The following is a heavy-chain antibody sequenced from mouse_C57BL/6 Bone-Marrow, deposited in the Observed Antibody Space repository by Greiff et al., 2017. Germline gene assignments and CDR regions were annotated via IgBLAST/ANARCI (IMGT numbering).Heavy chain of an antibody. CDR1: GFTFSSYG. D-gene: IGHD2-4*01. Sequence: EVQVVESGGDLVKPGGSLKLSCAASGFTFSSYGMSWVRQTPDKRLEWVATISSGGSYTYYPDSVKGRFTISRDNAKNTLYLQMSSLKSEDTAMYYCARHGGLRQGWGQGTLVTVSA. CDR3: ARHGGLRQG. J-gene: IGHJ3*02. V-gene: IGHV5-6*01. CDR2: ISSGGSYT.